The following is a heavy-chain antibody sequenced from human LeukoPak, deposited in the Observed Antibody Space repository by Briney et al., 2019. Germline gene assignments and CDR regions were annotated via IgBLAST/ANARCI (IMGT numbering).Heavy chain of an antibody. V-gene: IGHV1-2*02. D-gene: IGHD3-10*01. Sequence: ASVRVSCKTSAYTFSDYYMHWVRQAPGQGPEWMGWMNARNGGTNYAQNLKGRVTMTRDTSINTAYMELSSLTSDDTALYYCARSSRLQSPSGTDYWGQGTLVTVSS. CDR3: ARSSRLQSPSGTDY. CDR1: AYTFSDYY. J-gene: IGHJ4*02. CDR2: MNARNGGT.